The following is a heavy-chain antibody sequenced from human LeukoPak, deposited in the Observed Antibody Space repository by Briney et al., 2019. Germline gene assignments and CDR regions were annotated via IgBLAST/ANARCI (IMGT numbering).Heavy chain of an antibody. CDR2: ISDDGGDK. CDR1: GFTFRRYG. V-gene: IGHV3-30*03. J-gene: IGHJ4*02. CDR3: ARDGWFGELDKDHFDY. Sequence: PGGSLRLSCAASGFTFRRYGIHWVRQAPGKGLEWVAVISDDGGDKYYADSVKGRFTISRDNAKNLLYLQMNSLRVEDTAVYYCARDGWFGELDKDHFDYWGQGTLVTVSS. D-gene: IGHD3-10*01.